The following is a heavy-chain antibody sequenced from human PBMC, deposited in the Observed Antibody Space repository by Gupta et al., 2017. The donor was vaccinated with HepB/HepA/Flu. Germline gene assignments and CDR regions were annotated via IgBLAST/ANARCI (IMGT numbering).Heavy chain of an antibody. CDR3: ARSWFGPEDT. J-gene: IGHJ4*02. D-gene: IGHD3-10*01. V-gene: IGHV3-66*01. CDR2: IYSGGSS. CDR1: GLTVSDNH. Sequence: EVQLVQSGGGLVQPGGSLSLSCAASGLTVSDNHMTWVRQAPGKGLEWVSVIYSGGSSYYVDSVKGRFTISRDTSKNMVYLQMISLRGDDTAVYYCARSWFGPEDTWGQGTLVTVSS.